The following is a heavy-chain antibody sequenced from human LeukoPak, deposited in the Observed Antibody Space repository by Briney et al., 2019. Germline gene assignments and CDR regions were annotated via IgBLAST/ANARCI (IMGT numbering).Heavy chain of an antibody. J-gene: IGHJ4*02. Sequence: GSLRLSCAASGFIFTNYFMSWVRQAPGKGLEWVASIKHDGSEKYYVDSVRGRFTISRDNTMNSLYLQMSSLRAEDTAVYYCATDRGWRTSGYYLYYFEYWGQGILVTYSS. V-gene: IGHV3-7*01. CDR1: GFIFTNYF. D-gene: IGHD3-3*01. CDR3: ATDRGWRTSGYYLYYFEY. CDR2: IKHDGSEK.